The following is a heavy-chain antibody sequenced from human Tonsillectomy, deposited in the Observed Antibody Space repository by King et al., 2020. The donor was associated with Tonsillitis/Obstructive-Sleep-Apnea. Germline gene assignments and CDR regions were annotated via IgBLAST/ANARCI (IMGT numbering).Heavy chain of an antibody. Sequence: VQLVESGGGVVQPGRSLRLSCAASGFTFRSYAMHWVRQAPGKGLEWVALMSYDGSNKYYTDSVKGRFTISRDNSKNTLYLQMNSVRAEDTAVYYCARDIAAAGTYYGMDVWGQGATFTVSS. V-gene: IGHV3-30*04. CDR1: GFTFRSYA. D-gene: IGHD6-13*01. J-gene: IGHJ6*02. CDR2: MSYDGSNK. CDR3: ARDIAAAGTYYGMDV.